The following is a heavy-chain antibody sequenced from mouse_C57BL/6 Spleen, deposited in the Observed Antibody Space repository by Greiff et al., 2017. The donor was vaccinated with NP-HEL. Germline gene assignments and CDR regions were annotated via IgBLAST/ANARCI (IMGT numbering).Heavy chain of an antibody. J-gene: IGHJ3*01. D-gene: IGHD2-2*01. CDR1: GFNIKDDY. CDR3: SGYPWFAY. V-gene: IGHV14-4*01. Sequence: VQLKESGAELVRPGASVKLSCTASGFNIKDDYMHWVKQRPEQGLEWIGWIDPENGDTEYASKFQGKATITADTSSNTVYLQLSSLTSEDTAVYYCSGYPWFAYWGQGTLVTVSA. CDR2: IDPENGDT.